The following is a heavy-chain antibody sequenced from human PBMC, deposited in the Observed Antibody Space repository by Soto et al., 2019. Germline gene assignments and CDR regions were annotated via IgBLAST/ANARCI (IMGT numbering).Heavy chain of an antibody. CDR1: GGSISSNY. Sequence: SETLSLTCTVSGGSISSNYWTWIRQPPGKGLEWIGYVYNSGSTNYNPSLKSRVTISEDTSKSQFSLKVNSMTAAGTAVYYCARYRREAVAGYTLDNWGQGILVTVSS. V-gene: IGHV4-59*01. CDR3: ARYRREAVAGYTLDN. D-gene: IGHD6-13*01. CDR2: VYNSGST. J-gene: IGHJ4*02.